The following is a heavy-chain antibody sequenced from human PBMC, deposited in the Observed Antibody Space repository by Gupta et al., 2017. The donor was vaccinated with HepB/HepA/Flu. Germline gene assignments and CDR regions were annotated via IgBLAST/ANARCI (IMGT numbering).Heavy chain of an antibody. Sequence: QVQLVQSGAEVKQPGSSVTVSCKASGGTFSSYAITWVRQAPGPGLEWMGGIIPICGTANYAQKFQGRVTITADKSTSTAYMELSSLGSEDTAVYYCASSIYYDFWSGSLTTYYYYYYMDVWDKGTTVTVSS. J-gene: IGHJ6*03. CDR1: GGTFSSYA. V-gene: IGHV1-69*06. D-gene: IGHD3-3*01. CDR2: IIPICGTA. CDR3: ASSIYYDFWSGSLTTYYYYYYMDV.